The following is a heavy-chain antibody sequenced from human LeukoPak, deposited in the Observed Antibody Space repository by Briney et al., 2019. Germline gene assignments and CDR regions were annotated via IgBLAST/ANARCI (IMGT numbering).Heavy chain of an antibody. J-gene: IGHJ4*02. V-gene: IGHV4-31*03. D-gene: IGHD6-19*01. CDR3: ARANIAVAGPFDY. Sequence: SETLSLTCTVSGVSISSGGYYWSWIRQRPGKGLEWIGYVHSGGTTFYNPSLKSRVTISLDTSNNQFSLRLSSVTAADTAAYYCARANIAVAGPFDYWGQGTLVTVSS. CDR2: VHSGGTT. CDR1: GVSISSGGYY.